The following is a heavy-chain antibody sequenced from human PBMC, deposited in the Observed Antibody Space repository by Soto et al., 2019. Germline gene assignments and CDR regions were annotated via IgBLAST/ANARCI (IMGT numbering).Heavy chain of an antibody. CDR2: ISHSGST. Sequence: QLHLQESGPRLVKPSETLSLICTVSGASIRSRGSYWGWIRQSPGKGLEWIGSISHSGSTFYNSPLKSRVTISADTSTNPCSLKMTSVTAADTAIFYCVRHLSGGDAFDMWGQGTMVTVSS. CDR3: VRHLSGGDAFDM. CDR1: GASIRSRGSY. J-gene: IGHJ3*02. D-gene: IGHD7-27*01. V-gene: IGHV4-39*01.